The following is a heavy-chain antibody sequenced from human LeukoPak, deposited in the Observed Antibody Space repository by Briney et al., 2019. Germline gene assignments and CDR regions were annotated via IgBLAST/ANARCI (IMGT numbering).Heavy chain of an antibody. D-gene: IGHD3-3*01. J-gene: IGHJ3*02. V-gene: IGHV4-39*01. Sequence: SETLSLTCTVSGGSISSSRYYWGCLRQPPGKGLVWIATISYSGNTYYNPSLQSRVTISVDTSKNQFSLKLSSVTAADTAVYYCARLFDFWSAYYAFDIWGQGTMVTVSS. CDR1: GGSISSSRYY. CDR2: ISYSGNT. CDR3: ARLFDFWSAYYAFDI.